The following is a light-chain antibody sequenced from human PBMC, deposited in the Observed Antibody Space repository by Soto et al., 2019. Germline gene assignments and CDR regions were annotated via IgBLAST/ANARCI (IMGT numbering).Light chain of an antibody. CDR3: QHYNSYSEA. V-gene: IGKV1-5*03. CDR2: KAS. Sequence: DIQMTQSPSTLSGSVGDRVTITCRASQTISSWLAWYQQKPGKAPKPLIYKASTLKSGVPSRFSGSGSVTEVTLTISSLQPDDFATYYCQHYNSYSEAFGQGTKVDIK. CDR1: QTISSW. J-gene: IGKJ1*01.